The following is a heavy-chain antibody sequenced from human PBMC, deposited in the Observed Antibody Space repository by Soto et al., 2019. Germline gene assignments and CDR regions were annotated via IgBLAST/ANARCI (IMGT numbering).Heavy chain of an antibody. Sequence: QVQLQQWGAGLLKPSETLSLTCAVYGGSFSGYYLSWIRQPPGKGLEWIGEINHSGSTNYNPSLKSRVTISVDTTKNQCSLKLSSVTAADTAVYYCARFRAVFGGYANEYSYGYGLLDYWGQGTLVTVSS. CDR1: GGSFSGYY. CDR3: ARFRAVFGGYANEYSYGYGLLDY. D-gene: IGHD5-18*01. CDR2: INHSGST. V-gene: IGHV4-34*01. J-gene: IGHJ4*02.